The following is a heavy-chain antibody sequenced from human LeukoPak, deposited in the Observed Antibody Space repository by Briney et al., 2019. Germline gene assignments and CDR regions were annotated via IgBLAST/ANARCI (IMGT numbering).Heavy chain of an antibody. D-gene: IGHD3-16*02. CDR1: GYSISSGYY. J-gene: IGHJ5*02. CDR2: IYHSGST. Sequence: SQTLSLTCTVSGYSISSGYYWGWIRQPPGKGLEWIGSIYHSGSTYYNPSLKSRVTISVDTSKNQFSLKLSSVTAADTAVYYCARDCTVTPDIVCNWFDPWGQGTLVTVSS. V-gene: IGHV4-38-2*02. CDR3: ARDCTVTPDIVCNWFDP.